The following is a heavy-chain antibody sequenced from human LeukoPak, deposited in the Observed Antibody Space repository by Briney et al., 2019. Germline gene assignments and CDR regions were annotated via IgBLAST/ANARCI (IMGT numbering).Heavy chain of an antibody. CDR1: GFTFDDYA. J-gene: IGHJ6*02. CDR3: AKDWRYYGSGSYYPGADV. Sequence: PGGSLRLSCAASGFTFDDYAMHWVRQAPGKGLEWVSGISWNSGSIGYADSVKGRFTISRDNAKNSLYLQMNSLRAEDTALYYCAKDWRYYGSGSYYPGADVWGQGTTVTVSS. CDR2: ISWNSGSI. D-gene: IGHD3-10*01. V-gene: IGHV3-9*01.